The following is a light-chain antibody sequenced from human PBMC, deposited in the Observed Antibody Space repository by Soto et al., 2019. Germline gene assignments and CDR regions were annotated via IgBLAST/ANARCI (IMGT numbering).Light chain of an antibody. CDR2: GAS. V-gene: IGKV1-27*01. Sequence: DIQMTQSPSSLSASVGDRVTITCRASQGMSNYLAWYQQKPGKVPELLIYGASTLQPGVPSRFTGSGSGTDFALTISSLQPEDIATYYCQNYYSAPRTFGQGTKVELK. CDR1: QGMSNY. CDR3: QNYYSAPRT. J-gene: IGKJ1*01.